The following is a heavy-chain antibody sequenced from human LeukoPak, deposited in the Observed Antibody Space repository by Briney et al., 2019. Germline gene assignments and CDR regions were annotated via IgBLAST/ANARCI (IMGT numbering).Heavy chain of an antibody. J-gene: IGHJ4*02. D-gene: IGHD4-17*01. V-gene: IGHV4-39*01. CDR2: MYYSGSS. CDR1: GDSISSSSYY. Sequence: PSETLSLTCTVSGDSISSSSYYWGWIRQPPGMGLEWIGNMYYSGSSHYNPSLKSRATISVDTSKNQFSLKLSSVTAADTAVYYCASLTVTTSGGYWGQGTLVTVSS. CDR3: ASLTVTTSGGY.